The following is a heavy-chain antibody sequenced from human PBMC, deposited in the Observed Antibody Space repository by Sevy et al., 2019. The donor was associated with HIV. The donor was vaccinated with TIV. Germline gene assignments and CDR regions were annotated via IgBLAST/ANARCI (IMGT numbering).Heavy chain of an antibody. D-gene: IGHD3-3*01. J-gene: IGHJ6*02. Sequence: ASVKVSCKVSGYTLTELFMHWVRQAPGKGLEWMGSFDPEDGETIYAQKFQGRVTMTEDTSTDTAYMELSSLRSEDTAVYYCATDRSLQETYDFNGMDVWGQGTTVTVSS. CDR3: ATDRSLQETYDFNGMDV. V-gene: IGHV1-24*01. CDR1: GYTLTELF. CDR2: FDPEDGET.